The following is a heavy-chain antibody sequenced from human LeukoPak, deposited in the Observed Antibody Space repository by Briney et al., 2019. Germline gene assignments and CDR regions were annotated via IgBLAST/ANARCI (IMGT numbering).Heavy chain of an antibody. CDR2: IYHSGST. D-gene: IGHD3-10*01. CDR1: GYSISSGYY. CDR3: AVTMVRGVSYYYYYYMDV. Sequence: SETLSLTCTVSGYSISSGYYWGWIRQPPGKGLEWIGSIYHSGSTYYNPSLKSRVTISVDTSKNQFSLKLSSVTAADTAVYYCAVTMVRGVSYYYYYYMDVWGKGTTVTVSS. V-gene: IGHV4-38-2*02. J-gene: IGHJ6*03.